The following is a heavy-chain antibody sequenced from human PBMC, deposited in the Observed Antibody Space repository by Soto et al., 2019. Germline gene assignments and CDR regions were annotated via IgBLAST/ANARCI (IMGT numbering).Heavy chain of an antibody. V-gene: IGHV1-2*02. CDR1: GYTFTGYY. CDR2: INPNSGGT. D-gene: IGHD3-22*01. CDR3: ARDPFYDSSGYPYYYGMDV. Sequence: ASVKVSCKASGYTFTGYYMHWVRQAPGQGLEWMGWINPNSGGTNYAQKFQGRVTMTRDTSISTAYMELSRLRSDDTAVYYCARDPFYDSSGYPYYYGMDVWGQGTTVTSP. J-gene: IGHJ6*02.